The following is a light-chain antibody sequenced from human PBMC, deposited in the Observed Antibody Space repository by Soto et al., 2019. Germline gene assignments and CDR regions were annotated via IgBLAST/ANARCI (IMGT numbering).Light chain of an antibody. CDR3: QQYNSSPWT. CDR2: KAS. Sequence: DLQMTQSPSTLSASVGDRVTITCRASQSISSWLAWYQQKPGKAPKLLIYKASSLESGVPSRFSCSGSGTEFTLTISSLQPDDFATYYCQQYNSSPWTFGQGTKVEIK. V-gene: IGKV1-5*03. J-gene: IGKJ1*01. CDR1: QSISSW.